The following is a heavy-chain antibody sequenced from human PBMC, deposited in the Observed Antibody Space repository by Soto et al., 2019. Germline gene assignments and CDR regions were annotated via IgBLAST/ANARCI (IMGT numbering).Heavy chain of an antibody. D-gene: IGHD3-22*01. J-gene: IGHJ4*02. Sequence: GESLKISCKGSGYSSTSYWIGWVRQMPGKGLEWMGIIYPGDSDTRYSPSFQGQVTISADKSISTAYLQWSSLKASDTAMYYCARHLAYYDDSSGYYWFDYWGKGTLVTVSS. V-gene: IGHV5-51*01. CDR1: GYSSTSYW. CDR3: ARHLAYYDDSSGYYWFDY. CDR2: IYPGDSDT.